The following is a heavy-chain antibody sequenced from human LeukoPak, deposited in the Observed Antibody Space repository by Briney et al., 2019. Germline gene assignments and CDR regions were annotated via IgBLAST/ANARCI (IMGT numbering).Heavy chain of an antibody. D-gene: IGHD3-22*01. V-gene: IGHV1-18*01. CDR3: ARDYDSSGYYENWYFDL. Sequence: ASVNVSCKASGYTFTSYGISWVRQAPGQGLEWMGWISAYNGNTNYAQKLQGRVTMTTDTSTSTAYMELRSLRSDDTAVYYCARDYDSSGYYENWYFDLWGRGTLVTVSS. J-gene: IGHJ2*01. CDR1: GYTFTSYG. CDR2: ISAYNGNT.